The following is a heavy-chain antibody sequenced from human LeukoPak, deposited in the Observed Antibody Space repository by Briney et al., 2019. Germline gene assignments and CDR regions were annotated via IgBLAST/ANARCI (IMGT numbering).Heavy chain of an antibody. Sequence: PGGSLRLSCSASGFTFSSYSMNWVRQAPGKGLEWVSNISSSSNTIYYADSVKGRFTISRDNAKNSLYLQTNSLRVEDTAVYYCARDSGYSYGLFDFWGQGTLVTVSS. CDR1: GFTFSSYS. V-gene: IGHV3-48*01. CDR2: ISSSSNTI. CDR3: ARDSGYSYGLFDF. J-gene: IGHJ4*02. D-gene: IGHD5-18*01.